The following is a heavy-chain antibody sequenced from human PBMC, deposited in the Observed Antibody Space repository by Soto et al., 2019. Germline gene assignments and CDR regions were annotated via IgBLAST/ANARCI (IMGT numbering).Heavy chain of an antibody. Sequence: EVQLVESGGGLVQPGGSLRLSCAASGFTFSSYWMSWVRQAPGKGLEWVANIKQDGSEKYYVDSVKGRFTISRDNAKNSLYLQMNSLRAEDTAVYYCAREDHYDFWSGYYVGPIGHYYGMGVWGQGTTVTVSS. J-gene: IGHJ6*02. D-gene: IGHD3-3*01. CDR3: AREDHYDFWSGYYVGPIGHYYGMGV. V-gene: IGHV3-7*03. CDR2: IKQDGSEK. CDR1: GFTFSSYW.